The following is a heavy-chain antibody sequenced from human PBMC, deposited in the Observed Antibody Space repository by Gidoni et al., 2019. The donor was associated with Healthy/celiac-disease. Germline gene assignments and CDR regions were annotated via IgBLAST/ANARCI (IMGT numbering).Heavy chain of an antibody. CDR2: IWYDGSNK. CDR1: GFPFSRYG. V-gene: IGHV3-33*01. J-gene: IGHJ1*01. CDR3: ARDPYGSGSLGFFQH. D-gene: IGHD3-10*01. Sequence: QVQLVESGGGVVQPGRSLRRSCAASGFPFSRYGMHWVRQAPGKGLEWVAVIWYDGSNKYYADSVKGRFTISRDNSKNTLYLQMNSLRAEDTAVYYCARDPYGSGSLGFFQHWGQGTLVTVSS.